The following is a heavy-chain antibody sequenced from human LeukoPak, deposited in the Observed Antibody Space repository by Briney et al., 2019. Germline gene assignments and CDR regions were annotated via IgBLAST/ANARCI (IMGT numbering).Heavy chain of an antibody. Sequence: PSETLSLTCTVSGDSIGSGPYYWSWIRQPAGKGLEWIGHIHTSGTTSYNPSLKSRLTISIDTSKNQFSLKVTSVSAADTAVYYCLRDPRDWGQGTLVTVSS. CDR2: IHTSGTT. V-gene: IGHV4-61*09. CDR3: LRDPRD. J-gene: IGHJ4*02. CDR1: GDSIGSGPYY.